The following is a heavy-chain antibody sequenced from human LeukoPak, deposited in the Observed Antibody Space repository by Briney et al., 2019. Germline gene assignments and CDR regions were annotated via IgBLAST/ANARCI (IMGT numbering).Heavy chain of an antibody. J-gene: IGHJ4*02. CDR1: GFTVSSNY. D-gene: IGHD6-19*01. V-gene: IGHV3-53*01. CDR3: VRSPLYSSGYFFDY. Sequence: GGSLRLSCAASGFTVSSNYMSWVRQAPGKGLEWVSVIYSGGSTYYADSVKGRFTISRDNSKNTLYLQMNSLRAEDTAVYYCVRSPLYSSGYFFDYWGQGTLVTVSS. CDR2: IYSGGST.